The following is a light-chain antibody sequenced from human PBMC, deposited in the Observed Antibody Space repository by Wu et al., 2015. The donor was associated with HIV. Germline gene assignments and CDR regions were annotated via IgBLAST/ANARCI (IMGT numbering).Light chain of an antibody. CDR1: QTVGSY. Sequence: EIVLTQSPATLSLSPGERATLSCRASQTVGSYLAWYQKKPGQAPRLLIYNASDRATGIPARFSGSGSGTDFTLTISRLEPEDFAVYYCQQYGTSPPWTFGQGTTVEIK. CDR2: NAS. V-gene: IGKV3-11*01. CDR3: QQYGTSPPWT. J-gene: IGKJ1*01.